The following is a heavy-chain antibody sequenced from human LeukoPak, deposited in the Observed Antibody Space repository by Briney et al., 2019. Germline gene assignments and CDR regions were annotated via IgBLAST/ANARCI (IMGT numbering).Heavy chain of an antibody. CDR1: GGSMSSYY. CDR2: INHSGST. Sequence: PSETLSLTCTVSGGSMSSYYWSWIRQPPGKGLEWIGEINHSGSTNYNPSLKSRVTISVDTSKNQFSLKLSSVTAADTAVYYCATKLSSGWYYFDYWGQGTLVTVSS. CDR3: ATKLSSGWYYFDY. V-gene: IGHV4-34*01. D-gene: IGHD6-19*01. J-gene: IGHJ4*02.